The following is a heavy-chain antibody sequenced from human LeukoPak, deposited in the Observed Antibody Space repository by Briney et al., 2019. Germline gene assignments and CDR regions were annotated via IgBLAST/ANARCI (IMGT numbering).Heavy chain of an antibody. V-gene: IGHV3-21*01. CDR1: GFTFDDYA. CDR2: ISKSGSYK. J-gene: IGHJ5*02. D-gene: IGHD2-2*01. CDR3: VRDLFIVVVPTTGDWFDP. Sequence: GGSLRLSCAASGFTFDDYAMHWVRQAPGKGLEWVSSISKSGSYKYYADSVKGRFTISRDNAKNSLYLQMNSLRAEDTAVYYCVRDLFIVVVPTTGDWFDPWGQGTLVTVSS.